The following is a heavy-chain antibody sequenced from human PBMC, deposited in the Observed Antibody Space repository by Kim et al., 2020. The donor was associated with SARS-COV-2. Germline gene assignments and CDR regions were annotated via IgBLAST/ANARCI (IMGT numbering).Heavy chain of an antibody. J-gene: IGHJ4*02. CDR1: GYTFTNYA. Sequence: ASVKVSCKASGYTFTNYAMSWVRQAPGQGLEWMGWINTDTGNPKYSQTFPGRVIITGDTSASTTYMQLSSLRSEDTAVYYCARDLRAGDRYTGFWGRG. CDR3: ARDLRAGDRYTGF. D-gene: IGHD3-16*02. CDR2: INTDTGNP. V-gene: IGHV1-3*04.